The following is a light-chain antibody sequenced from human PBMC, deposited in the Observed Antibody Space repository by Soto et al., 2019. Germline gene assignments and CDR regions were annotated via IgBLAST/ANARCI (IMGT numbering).Light chain of an antibody. CDR3: CSYAGSYTRV. V-gene: IGLV2-11*01. CDR1: SSDVGGYNY. CDR2: DVG. Sequence: QSFLTQPRSVSGSPGRSVTISCTGTSSDVGGYNYVSWYQQHPGKAPKLMIYDVGKRPSGVPDRFSGSKSDNTASLTISGLQAEDEADYYRCSYAGSYTRVFGTGTKVTVL. J-gene: IGLJ1*01.